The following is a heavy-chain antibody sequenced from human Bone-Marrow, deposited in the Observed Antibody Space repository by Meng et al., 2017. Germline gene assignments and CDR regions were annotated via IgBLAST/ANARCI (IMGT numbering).Heavy chain of an antibody. J-gene: IGHJ5*02. Sequence: QVQLVESGGGVVQPGGSLRLSCAASGFSFSRYALHWIRQAPGEGLECVAVVSPDGSNGYYADSVNGRFTISRDNSKNTVHLQVNSLRVEDTAVYYCAKDLLVGSTGAFDPWGQGTLVTVSS. V-gene: IGHV3-30-3*01. CDR3: AKDLLVGSTGAFDP. CDR2: VSPDGSNG. D-gene: IGHD1-26*01. CDR1: GFSFSRYA.